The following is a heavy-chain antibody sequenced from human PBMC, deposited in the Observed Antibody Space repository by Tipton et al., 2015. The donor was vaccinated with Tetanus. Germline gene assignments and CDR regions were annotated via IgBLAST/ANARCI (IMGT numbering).Heavy chain of an antibody. CDR1: GYTFTSYG. Sequence: QLVQSGAEVKKPGASVKVSCKASGYTFTSYGISWVRQAPGQGLERMGWISAYNGNTNYAQKLQGRVTMTTDTSTSTAYMELRSLRSDDTAVYYCARDAHPLITMIVVVMANWGQGTLVTVSS. V-gene: IGHV1-18*01. CDR2: ISAYNGNT. J-gene: IGHJ4*02. D-gene: IGHD3-22*01. CDR3: ARDAHPLITMIVVVMAN.